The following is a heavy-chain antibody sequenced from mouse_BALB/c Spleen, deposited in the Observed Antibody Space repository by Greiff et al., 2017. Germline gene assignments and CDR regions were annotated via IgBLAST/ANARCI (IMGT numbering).Heavy chain of an antibody. CDR2: ISSGGST. CDR1: GFTFSSYA. CDR3: ARGRYGNYMGMDY. J-gene: IGHJ2*01. V-gene: IGHV5-6-5*01. Sequence: EVHLVESGGGLVKPGGSLKLSCAASGFTFSSYAMSWVRQTPEKRLEWVASISSGGSTYYPDSVKGRFTISRDNARNILYLQMSSLRSEDTAMYYCARGRYGNYMGMDYWGQGTTLTVSS. D-gene: IGHD2-10*02.